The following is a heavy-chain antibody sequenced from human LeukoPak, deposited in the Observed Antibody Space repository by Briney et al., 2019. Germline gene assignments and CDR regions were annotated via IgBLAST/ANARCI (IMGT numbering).Heavy chain of an antibody. J-gene: IGHJ4*02. V-gene: IGHV4-59*01. CDR3: ARVGDSSGWSSYYFDY. D-gene: IGHD6-19*01. CDR1: GGSFSGYY. Sequence: SETLSLTCAVYGGSFSGYYWSWIRQPPGKGLEWIGYIYYSGSTNYNPSLKSRVTISVDTSKNQFSLKLSSVTAADTAVYYCARVGDSSGWSSYYFDYWGQGTLVTVSS. CDR2: IYYSGST.